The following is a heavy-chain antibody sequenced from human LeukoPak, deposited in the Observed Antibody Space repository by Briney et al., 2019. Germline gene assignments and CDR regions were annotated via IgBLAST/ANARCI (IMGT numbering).Heavy chain of an antibody. CDR3: AKDPIFSGSYGVFDY. V-gene: IGHV3-23*01. CDR2: IIDSGNSI. CDR1: GFTFSSCA. D-gene: IGHD1-26*01. J-gene: IGHJ4*02. Sequence: GGSLRLSCAASGFTFSSCAMSWVRQAPGKGLEWVSTIIDSGNSIYYADSAEGRFTISRDNSKSTLYLQMNSLRAGDTAVYYCAKDPIFSGSYGVFDYWGLGTLVTVSS.